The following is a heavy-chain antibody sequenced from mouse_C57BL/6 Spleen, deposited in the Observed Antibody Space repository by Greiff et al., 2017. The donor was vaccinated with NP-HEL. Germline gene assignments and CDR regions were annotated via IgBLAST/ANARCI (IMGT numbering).Heavy chain of an antibody. CDR3: ARSYDLTFAY. V-gene: IGHV1-54*01. D-gene: IGHD2-3*01. Sequence: QVQLKESGAELVRPGTSVKVSCKASGYAFTNYLIEWVKQRPGQGLEWIGVINPGSGGTNYNEKFKGKATLTADKSSSTAYMQLSSLTSEDSAVYFCARSYDLTFAYWGQGTLVTVSA. CDR1: GYAFTNYL. J-gene: IGHJ3*01. CDR2: INPGSGGT.